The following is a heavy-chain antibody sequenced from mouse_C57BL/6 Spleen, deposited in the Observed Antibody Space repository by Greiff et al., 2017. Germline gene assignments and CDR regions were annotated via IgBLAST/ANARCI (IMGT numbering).Heavy chain of an antibody. Sequence: VQLQQPGAELVKPGASVKLSCKASGYTFTSYWMQWVKQRPGQGLEWIGEIDPSDSYTNYNQKFKGKATLTVDTSSSTAYMQLSSLTSEDSAVYYCARGDYYGSSSYYAMDDWGQGTSVTVSS. J-gene: IGHJ4*01. CDR3: ARGDYYGSSSYYAMDD. D-gene: IGHD1-1*01. CDR2: IDPSDSYT. CDR1: GYTFTSYW. V-gene: IGHV1-50*01.